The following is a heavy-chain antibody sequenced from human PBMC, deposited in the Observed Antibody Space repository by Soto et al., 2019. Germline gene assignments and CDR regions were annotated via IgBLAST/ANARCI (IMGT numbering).Heavy chain of an antibody. D-gene: IGHD3-9*01. J-gene: IGHJ4*02. CDR1: GFTFSSYA. Sequence: PGGSLRLSCAASGFTFSSYAMSWVRQAPGKRLEWVSAISGSGGSTYYADSVKCRFTISRDNSKNTLYLQMNSLRAEDTAVYYCAKDHYDDDDMLTGYYSPGYWGQGTLVTVFS. CDR2: ISGSGGST. V-gene: IGHV3-23*01. CDR3: AKDHYDDDDMLTGYYSPGY.